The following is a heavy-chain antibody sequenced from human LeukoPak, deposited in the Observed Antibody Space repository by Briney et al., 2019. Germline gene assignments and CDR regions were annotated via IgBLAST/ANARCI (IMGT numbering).Heavy chain of an antibody. CDR2: IKQDGSEK. CDR3: ATNPRRPEMATIKGLDDY. D-gene: IGHD5-24*01. CDR1: GFTFSSYS. J-gene: IGHJ4*02. V-gene: IGHV3-7*01. Sequence: GGSLRLSCAASGFTFSSYSMNWVRQAPGKGLEWVANIKQDGSEKYYVGSVKGRFTISRDNAKNSLYLQLNSLRAEDTAVYYCATNPRRPEMATIKGLDDYWGQGTLVTVSS.